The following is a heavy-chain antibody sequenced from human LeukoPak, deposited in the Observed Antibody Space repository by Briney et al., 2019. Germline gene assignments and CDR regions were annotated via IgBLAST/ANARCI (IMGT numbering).Heavy chain of an antibody. V-gene: IGHV1-2*02. CDR2: FNPNRGGR. CDR1: GYTFTVYD. J-gene: IGHJ5*02. CDR3: ARGASGVYTVTTSWFDP. Sequence: ASGKLSCKASGYTFTVYDMHWVRQAPGQGLGWMGWFNPNRGGRNYAQKMQGRVTMNRDTSISTAYMELSRLRSDGTAVYCCARGASGVYTVTTSWFDPWGQGTLVTVSS. D-gene: IGHD4-17*01.